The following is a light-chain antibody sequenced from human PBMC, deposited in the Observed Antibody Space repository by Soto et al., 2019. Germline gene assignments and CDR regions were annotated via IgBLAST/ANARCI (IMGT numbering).Light chain of an antibody. CDR1: QGITNY. CDR3: QKYNSAPYT. Sequence: DIPMTQSPSSLSASVGDRVTITCRASQGITNYLAWYQQKPGKAPKLLIYAASTLQSGVPSRFSGSGSATDYTLTISSLQPADVATYVCQKYNSAPYTFGQGNKLDI. J-gene: IGKJ2*01. CDR2: AAS. V-gene: IGKV1-27*01.